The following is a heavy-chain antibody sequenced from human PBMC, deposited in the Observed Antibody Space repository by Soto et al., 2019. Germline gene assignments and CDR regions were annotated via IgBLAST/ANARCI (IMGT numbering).Heavy chain of an antibody. Sequence: QVQLQQSGPGLVKPSQTLSLTCAISGDSVSSNSAAWNWIRQSPSRGLEWLGRTYYRSKWYNDYAVSVKSRITINPDTSKNQFSLQLNSVTPEDTAVYYCARGGTVDIVATTWVFDIWGQGTMVTVSS. CDR2: TYYRSKWYN. CDR3: ARGGTVDIVATTWVFDI. J-gene: IGHJ3*02. D-gene: IGHD5-12*01. V-gene: IGHV6-1*01. CDR1: GDSVSSNSAA.